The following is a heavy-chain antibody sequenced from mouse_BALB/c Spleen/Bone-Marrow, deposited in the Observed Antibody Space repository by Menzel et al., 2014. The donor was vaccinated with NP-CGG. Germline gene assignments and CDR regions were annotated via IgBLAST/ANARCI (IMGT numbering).Heavy chain of an antibody. CDR1: GYTFTSYW. V-gene: IGHV1-7*01. D-gene: IGHD2-4*01. CDR3: ARDDYAY. J-gene: IGHJ3*01. Sequence: VQRVESGAELAKPGASVKMSCKASGYTFTSYWMHWVKQRPGQGLEWIGYIYPSTGYTEHNQKFKDKAIMTADKSSSTAYMQLSSLTSEDSAVYYCARDDYAYWGQETLVTVSA. CDR2: IYPSTGYT.